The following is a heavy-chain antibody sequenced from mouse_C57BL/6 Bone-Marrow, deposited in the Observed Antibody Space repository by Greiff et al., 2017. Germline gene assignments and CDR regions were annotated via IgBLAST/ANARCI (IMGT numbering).Heavy chain of an antibody. CDR2: IDHIGGCT. Sequence: VQLQQPGAGLVKPGASVKLSCTASGYTFTSYWMPWVQQRPGRGLEWIGRIDHIGGCTKYPEKVKSKVTLTVDKPYSTSYIQLSSLTSEDSAVYYCARSGSNYWFDYWGQGTTLTVSS. J-gene: IGHJ2*01. D-gene: IGHD2-5*01. V-gene: IGHV1-72*01. CDR1: GYTFTSYW. CDR3: ARSGSNYWFDY.